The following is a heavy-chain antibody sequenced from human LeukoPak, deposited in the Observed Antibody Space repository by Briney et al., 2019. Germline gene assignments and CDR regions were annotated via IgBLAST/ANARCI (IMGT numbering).Heavy chain of an antibody. CDR2: ISGSNSYI. CDR1: GFTFNSYS. D-gene: IGHD3-10*01. CDR3: AKGGLGLWFGEHPGYFDL. V-gene: IGHV3-21*01. Sequence: GGSLRLSCAASGFTFNSYSMNWVRQAPGKGLEWVSSISGSNSYIYYADSVKGRFTISRDNSKNTLYLQMNSLRAEDTAVYYCAKGGLGLWFGEHPGYFDLWGRGTLVTVSS. J-gene: IGHJ2*01.